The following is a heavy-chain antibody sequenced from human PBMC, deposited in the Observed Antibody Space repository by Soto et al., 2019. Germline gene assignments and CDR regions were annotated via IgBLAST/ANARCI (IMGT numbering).Heavy chain of an antibody. Sequence: QVQLVQSGAEVKKPGSSVKVSCTASGGSLSNFGISWVRQSPGQGCEWMGTIIPVFGTPNYAQKFQDRVTINADEFTTRVYMEVRSLTSEDTAVYYCARGDATKIVVTTYYAMDVWGQGTTVSVSS. CDR2: IIPVFGTP. J-gene: IGHJ6*02. D-gene: IGHD3-22*01. CDR3: ARGDATKIVVTTYYAMDV. CDR1: GGSLSNFG. V-gene: IGHV1-69*15.